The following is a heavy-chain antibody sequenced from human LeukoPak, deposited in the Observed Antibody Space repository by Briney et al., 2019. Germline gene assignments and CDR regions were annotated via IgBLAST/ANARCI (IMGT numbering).Heavy chain of an antibody. CDR1: GYTFSGYY. V-gene: IGHV1-2*02. CDR3: AREGHTAIDY. CDR2: MNPDSGDT. D-gene: IGHD5-18*01. J-gene: IGHJ4*02. Sequence: ASVKVSCKASGYTFSGYYMHWVRQAPGQGLEWMGWMNPDSGDTNYAQKFQGRVTMTRDTSISTAYMELSGLRSDDTAVYYCAREGHTAIDYWGQGTLVTVSS.